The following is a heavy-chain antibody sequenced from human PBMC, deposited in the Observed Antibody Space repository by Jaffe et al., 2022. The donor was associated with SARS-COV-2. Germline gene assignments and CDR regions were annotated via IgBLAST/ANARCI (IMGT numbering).Heavy chain of an antibody. D-gene: IGHD6-13*01. J-gene: IGHJ5*02. CDR1: GFTFSSYS. V-gene: IGHV3-21*01. CDR3: ARDFWGSSWYNWFDP. Sequence: EVQLVESGGGLVKPGGSLRLSCAASGFTFSSYSMNWVRQAPGKGLEWVSSISSSSSYIYYADSVKGRFTISRDNAKNSLYLQMNSLRAEDTAVYYCARDFWGSSWYNWFDPWGQGTLVTVSS. CDR2: ISSSSSYI.